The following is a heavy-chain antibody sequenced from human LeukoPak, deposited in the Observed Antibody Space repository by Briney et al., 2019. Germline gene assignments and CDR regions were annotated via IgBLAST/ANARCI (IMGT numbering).Heavy chain of an antibody. Sequence: GGSLRLSCAAPGFTFSSYWMSWVRQAPGKGLEWVANIKQEGSEKYYVDSVKGRFTISRDNAKNSLYLQMNSLRAEDTAVYYCARVGCSSTSCYRGWDDAFDIWGQGTMVTVSS. J-gene: IGHJ3*02. CDR2: IKQEGSEK. V-gene: IGHV3-7*01. D-gene: IGHD2-2*02. CDR3: ARVGCSSTSCYRGWDDAFDI. CDR1: GFTFSSYW.